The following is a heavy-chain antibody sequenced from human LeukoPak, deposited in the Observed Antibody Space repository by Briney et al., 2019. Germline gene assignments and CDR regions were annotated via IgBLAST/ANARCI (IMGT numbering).Heavy chain of an antibody. V-gene: IGHV3-23*01. CDR1: GFTFSTFA. J-gene: IGHJ5*02. Sequence: GGSLRLSCAASGFTFSTFAMIWVRQPPGKGLEWVSSIFPSGGEIHYADSVKGRFTISRDNSKNTLYLQMNSLRAEDTAVYYCAKTGIAVAGSIYNWFDPWGQGTLVTVSS. CDR2: IFPSGGEI. CDR3: AKTGIAVAGSIYNWFDP. D-gene: IGHD6-19*01.